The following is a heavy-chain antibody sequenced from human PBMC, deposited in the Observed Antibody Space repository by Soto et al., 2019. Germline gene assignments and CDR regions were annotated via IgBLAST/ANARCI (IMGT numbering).Heavy chain of an antibody. CDR3: ARDRPIAANDAFDI. CDR1: GGTFSSYA. J-gene: IGHJ3*02. Sequence: SVKVSCKASGGTFSSYAISWVRQAPGQGLEWMGGIIPIFGTANYAQKFQGRVTITADESTSTAYMELSSLRSEDTAVYYCARDRPIAANDAFDIWGQGTMVTVSS. V-gene: IGHV1-69*13. D-gene: IGHD6-13*01. CDR2: IIPIFGTA.